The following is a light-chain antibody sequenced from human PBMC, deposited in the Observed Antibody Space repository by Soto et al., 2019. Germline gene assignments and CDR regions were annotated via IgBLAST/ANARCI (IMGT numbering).Light chain of an antibody. V-gene: IGKV1-39*01. CDR3: QQSYGTPLT. Sequence: DMEMTQSPSSLSAFVGDRVTITCRASQSISNYLNWYQHKPGKVPKLLIYAASSLQSGVPTRFSGSGSGTDFTLTINSLQPEDFATXYCQQSYGTPLTFGGGTKIEIK. CDR2: AAS. J-gene: IGKJ4*01. CDR1: QSISNY.